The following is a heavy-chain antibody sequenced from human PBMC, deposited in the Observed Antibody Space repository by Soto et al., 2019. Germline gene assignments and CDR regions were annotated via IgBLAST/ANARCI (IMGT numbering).Heavy chain of an antibody. Sequence: QVQLQESGPGLVRPSETLSLSCTVSGGSMNSYYWSWIRQPPGKGLEWLGHVYSSGTSKYNVSLESRITMSLDTSRNQFSLSLNSVTAADTAVYFCARYSPPKKSYDSNPGCFDPWGQGTLVAVSS. CDR2: VYSSGTS. D-gene: IGHD2-15*01. V-gene: IGHV4-59*01. CDR3: ARYSPPKKSYDSNPGCFDP. J-gene: IGHJ5*02. CDR1: GGSMNSYY.